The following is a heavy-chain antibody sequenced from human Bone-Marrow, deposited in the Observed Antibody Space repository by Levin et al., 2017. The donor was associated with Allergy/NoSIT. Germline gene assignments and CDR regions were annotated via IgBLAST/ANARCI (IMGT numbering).Heavy chain of an antibody. CDR2: IYSGGST. D-gene: IGHD4-23*01. J-gene: IGHJ4*02. Sequence: GGSLRLSCAASGFTVSSNYMSWVRQAPGKGLEWVSVIYSGGSTYYADSVKGRFTISRDNSKNTLYLQMNSLRAEDTAVYYCARGLDYGGNWDSDYWGQGTLVTVSS. CDR3: ARGLDYGGNWDSDY. V-gene: IGHV3-66*01. CDR1: GFTVSSNY.